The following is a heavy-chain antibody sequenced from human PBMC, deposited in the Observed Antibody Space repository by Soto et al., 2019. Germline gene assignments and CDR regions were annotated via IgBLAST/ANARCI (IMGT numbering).Heavy chain of an antibody. V-gene: IGHV1-18*01. CDR3: ATEYAMDV. CDR2: ISGYNGNT. Sequence: VASVKVSCKASGYSFHTYAISWVRQAPGQGLEWVGWISGYNGNTNYAEKFQGRVTLTTDTSTKTAFMELRGLTSDDTAVYYCATEYAMDVWGQGTSVTLSS. CDR1: GYSFHTYA. J-gene: IGHJ6*02.